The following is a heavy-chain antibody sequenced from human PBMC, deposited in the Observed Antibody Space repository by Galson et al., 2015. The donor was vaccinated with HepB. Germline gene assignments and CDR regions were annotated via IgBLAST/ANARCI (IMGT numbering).Heavy chain of an antibody. J-gene: IGHJ4*02. V-gene: IGHV1-46*01. Sequence: SVKVSCKASGYTFTTYYMHWVRQAPGQGFEWMGLINPDGRTAYAQRFQGRVTVTRDTSTSTAYMELSSLRSEDTAIYYCARVYNSPRKYFDYWGQGTLVTVSS. CDR2: INPDGRT. CDR3: ARVYNSPRKYFDY. D-gene: IGHD1-14*01. CDR1: GYTFTTYY.